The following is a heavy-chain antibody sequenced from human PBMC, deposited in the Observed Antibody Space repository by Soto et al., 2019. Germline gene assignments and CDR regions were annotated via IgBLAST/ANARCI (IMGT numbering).Heavy chain of an antibody. CDR2: IYYSGST. V-gene: IGHV4-61*01. D-gene: IGHD5-12*01. J-gene: IGHJ4*02. CDR1: GGSVSSGSYY. CDR3: ARAPYSGYDTGHFDY. Sequence: SETLSLTCTVSGGSVSSGSYYWSWIRQPPGKGLEWIGYIYYSGSTNYNPSLKSRVTISVDTSKNQFSLKLSSVTAADTAVYYCARAPYSGYDTGHFDYWGQGTLVTVSS.